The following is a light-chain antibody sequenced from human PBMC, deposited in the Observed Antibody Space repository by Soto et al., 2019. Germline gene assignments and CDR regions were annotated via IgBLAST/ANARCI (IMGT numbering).Light chain of an antibody. CDR2: GAS. Sequence: DIVLTQSPDTLSLSPGETVTLSCRVTHTIDSNYLSWYQQKPGQAPRLLISGASTRATGIPARFSGSGSGTDFTLTISSLQAEDFAVYYCQQDYNLPFTFGQGTRLEIK. J-gene: IGKJ5*01. CDR1: HTIDSNY. V-gene: IGKV3D-7*01. CDR3: QQDYNLPFT.